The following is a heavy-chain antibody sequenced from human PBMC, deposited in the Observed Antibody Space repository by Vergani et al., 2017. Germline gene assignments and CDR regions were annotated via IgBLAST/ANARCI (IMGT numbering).Heavy chain of an antibody. V-gene: IGHV1-69*09. D-gene: IGHD1-26*01. CDR3: ARQEVGATTPKTYYYYGMDV. CDR1: GGTFSSYT. J-gene: IGHJ6*02. Sequence: QVQLVQSGAEVKKPGSSVKVSCKASGGTFSSYTISWVRQAPGQGLEWMGRIIPILGIANYAQKFQGRVTITADKSTSPAYMELSSLRSEDTAVYYCARQEVGATTPKTYYYYGMDVWGQGTTVTVSS. CDR2: IIPILGIA.